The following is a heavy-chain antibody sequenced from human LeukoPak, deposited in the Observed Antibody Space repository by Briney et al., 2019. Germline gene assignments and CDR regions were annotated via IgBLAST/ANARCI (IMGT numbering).Heavy chain of an antibody. CDR3: ARDLGYKDYVSAFDI. D-gene: IGHD5-24*01. CDR1: GFIFDDYG. Sequence: GGSLRLSCAASGFIFDDYGMTWVRQTPGKGLEWVSSINWFGCSTAYADSVKGRFTISRDNAKNSLYLHMNSLRGEDTALYFCARDLGYKDYVSAFDIWGQGTMVTVSS. CDR2: INWFGCST. V-gene: IGHV3-20*04. J-gene: IGHJ3*02.